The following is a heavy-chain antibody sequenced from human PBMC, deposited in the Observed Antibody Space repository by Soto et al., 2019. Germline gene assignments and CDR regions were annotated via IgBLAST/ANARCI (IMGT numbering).Heavy chain of an antibody. D-gene: IGHD3-9*01. CDR1: GFTFSSYG. J-gene: IGHJ6*02. CDR3: AKELFHWGYNILTGYYIGMDV. Sequence: PGGSLRLSCAASGFTFSSYGMHWVRQAPGKGLEWVAVISYDGSNKYYADSVKGRFTISRDNSKNTLYLQMNSLRAEGTAVYYCAKELFHWGYNILTGYYIGMDVWGQGTTVTRLL. CDR2: ISYDGSNK. V-gene: IGHV3-30*18.